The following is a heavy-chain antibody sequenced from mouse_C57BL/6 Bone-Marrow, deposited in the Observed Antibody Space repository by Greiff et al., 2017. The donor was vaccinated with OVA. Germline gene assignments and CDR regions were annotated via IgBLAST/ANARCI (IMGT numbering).Heavy chain of an antibody. J-gene: IGHJ4*01. CDR3: ARFPDGYYVYYAMDY. CDR2: ISSGSSTI. CDR1: GFTFSDYG. Sequence: EVKLVESGGGLVKPGGSLKLSCAASGFTFSDYGMHWVRQAPEKGLEWVAYISSGSSTIYYADTVKGRFTISRDNAKNTLFLQMTSLRAEDTAMYYCARFPDGYYVYYAMDYWGQGTSVTVSS. D-gene: IGHD2-3*01. V-gene: IGHV5-17*01.